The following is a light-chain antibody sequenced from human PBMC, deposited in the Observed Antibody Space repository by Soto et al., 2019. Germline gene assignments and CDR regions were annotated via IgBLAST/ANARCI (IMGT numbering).Light chain of an antibody. CDR2: RTS. V-gene: IGKV3-15*01. CDR3: QQYNNWPRAT. J-gene: IGKJ4*01. Sequence: EIVMTPSPATLSVSPVERATLSCRASQSISNNLAWYQQKPGQAPRLIMFRTSTRATGVPARFSGSGSGTEFNITISSLQSEDFAVYYCQQYNNWPRATFGGGTKVDIK. CDR1: QSISNN.